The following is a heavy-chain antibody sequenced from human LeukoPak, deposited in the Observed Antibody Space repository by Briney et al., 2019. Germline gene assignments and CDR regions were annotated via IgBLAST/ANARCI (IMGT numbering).Heavy chain of an antibody. CDR1: GFTFSNYW. CDR2: IKQDGSER. V-gene: IGHV3-7*01. D-gene: IGHD4-17*01. CDR3: ASSLTVATLVL. J-gene: IGHJ4*02. Sequence: GGSLRLSCAASGFTFSNYWMSWVRQAPGKVVEGGVNIKQDGSERYYVDSVKGRFTISRDNAKNSLYLQMNSLRAEDTAVYYCASSLTVATLVLWGKGALVT.